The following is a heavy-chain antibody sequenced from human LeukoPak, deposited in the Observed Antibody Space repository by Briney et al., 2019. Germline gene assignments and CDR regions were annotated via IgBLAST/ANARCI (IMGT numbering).Heavy chain of an antibody. V-gene: IGHV4-4*07. CDR2: VYSGGGT. Sequence: SETLSLTCTVSGGSVTTTYWSSIRQPAGKGLEWIGRVYSGGGTNYNPSLTSRVTLSVDTSDNQISLKLTSVTAADTAVYYCAREISDWGDFYFDLWGRGTLVTVSS. J-gene: IGHJ2*01. CDR1: GGSVTTTY. D-gene: IGHD7-27*01. CDR3: AREISDWGDFYFDL.